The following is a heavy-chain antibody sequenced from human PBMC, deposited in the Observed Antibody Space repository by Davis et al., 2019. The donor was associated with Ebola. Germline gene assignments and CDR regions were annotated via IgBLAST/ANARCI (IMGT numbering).Heavy chain of an antibody. CDR1: GFTFSSYW. J-gene: IGHJ4*02. Sequence: HTGGSLRLSCAASGFTFSSYWMHWVRQVPGKGLVWVSRINSDGSSTSYADSVKGRFAISRDNAKNTLYLQMNSLRAEDTAVYYCARDRILLWFGELSLWGQGTLVTVSS. CDR3: ARDRILLWFGELSL. D-gene: IGHD3-10*01. V-gene: IGHV3-74*01. CDR2: INSDGSST.